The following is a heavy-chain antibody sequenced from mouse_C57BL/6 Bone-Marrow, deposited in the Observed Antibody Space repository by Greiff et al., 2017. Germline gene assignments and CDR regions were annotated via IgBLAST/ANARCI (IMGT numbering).Heavy chain of an antibody. V-gene: IGHV1-5*01. CDR2: IYPGNSDT. CDR1: GYTFTSYW. CDR3: TSPQLPGGAMDY. D-gene: IGHD1-1*01. J-gene: IGHJ4*01. Sequence: VQLQQSGTVLARPGASVKMSCKTSGYTFTSYWMHWVKQRPGQGLEWIGAIYPGNSDTSYNQKFKGKAKLTAVTSASTAYMELSSLTNEDSAVYYCTSPQLPGGAMDYWGQGTSVTVSS.